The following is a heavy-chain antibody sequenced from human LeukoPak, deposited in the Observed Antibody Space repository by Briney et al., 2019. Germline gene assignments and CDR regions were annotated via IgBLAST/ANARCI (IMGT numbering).Heavy chain of an antibody. CDR1: GFSVSDYS. CDR2: VMSGRGST. CDR3: TRERRGSYYAFES. J-gene: IGHJ4*02. D-gene: IGHD3-10*01. V-gene: IGHV3-11*05. Sequence: GGSLRLSCAASGFSVSDYSISWIRRSPGKGPEWISYVMSGRGSTNYADSVKGRFTISRDNAKNSVALQLDGLRADDTAVYFCTRERRGSYYAFESWGQGTLVTVSS.